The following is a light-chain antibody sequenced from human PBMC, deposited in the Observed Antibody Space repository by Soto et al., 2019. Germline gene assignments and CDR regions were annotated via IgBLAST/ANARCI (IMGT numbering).Light chain of an antibody. J-gene: IGLJ1*01. CDR3: SSYTSSSTPYF. Sequence: QSALTQPASVSGSPGQSITISCTGTSSDVGGYNYVSWYQQHPGKAPKLIIYEVSNRPSGVSNRFSGSKSRNTSSMTISGLQADDDADYYCSSYTSSSTPYFFCTGTKLTVL. CDR2: EVS. CDR1: SSDVGGYNY. V-gene: IGLV2-14*01.